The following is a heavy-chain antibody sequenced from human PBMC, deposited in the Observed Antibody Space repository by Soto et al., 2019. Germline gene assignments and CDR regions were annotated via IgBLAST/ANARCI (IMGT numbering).Heavy chain of an antibody. J-gene: IGHJ4*02. D-gene: IGHD6-6*01. CDR1: GGSISSLY. V-gene: IGHV4-4*07. Sequence: QVLLQESGPGLVKPSETLSLTCTVSGGSISSLYWAWIRQPAGKGLEWIGRIFPSGDSNYNPSLTSRASMSLDTSKKQFSLTVSSVTAADTAVYYCASACRCKSEYECFAWLDFWGQGILVTVSS. CDR3: ASACRCKSEYECFAWLDF. CDR2: IFPSGDS.